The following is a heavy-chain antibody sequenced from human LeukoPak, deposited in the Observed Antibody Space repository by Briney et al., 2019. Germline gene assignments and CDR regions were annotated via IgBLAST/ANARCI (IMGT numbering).Heavy chain of an antibody. Sequence: PSETLSLTCTVSGDSITTISYYWGWIRQPPGKGLEWIGSTYYSGSTYYNPSLKSRVTISLDTSKSQLSLYLTSVTAADTAVYYCARDGAVAGTFDAFDIWGQGTMVTVSS. CDR2: TYYSGST. CDR3: ARDGAVAGTFDAFDI. J-gene: IGHJ3*02. CDR1: GDSITTISYY. V-gene: IGHV4-39*07. D-gene: IGHD6-19*01.